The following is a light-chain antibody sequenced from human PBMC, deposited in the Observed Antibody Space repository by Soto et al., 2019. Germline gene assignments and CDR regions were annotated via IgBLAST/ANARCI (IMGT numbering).Light chain of an antibody. Sequence: AIRMTQSPSSLSASVGDRVTITCRASQHIRNDLGWYQQKPGRAPKLLIYSSSTLQSGVPSRFNGSGSGTDFTLSISSLQPEDFATYYCLQDYAFHWTFGQGTNVEVK. V-gene: IGKV1-6*01. J-gene: IGKJ1*01. CDR3: LQDYAFHWT. CDR1: QHIRND. CDR2: SSS.